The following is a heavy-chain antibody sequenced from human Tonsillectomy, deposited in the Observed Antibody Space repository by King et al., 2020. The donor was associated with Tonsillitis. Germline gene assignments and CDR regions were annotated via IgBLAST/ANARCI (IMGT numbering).Heavy chain of an antibody. V-gene: IGHV3-53*01. J-gene: IGHJ1*01. CDR3: ARGTRLSYSQH. CDR1: GFPVSSNY. D-gene: IGHD6-19*01. CDR2: LYSEGTT. Sequence: VQLVESGGGLIQPGGSLRLSCAASGFPVSSNYMSWVRQAPGKGLEWVSLLYSEGTTYYAHSVRCRFTISRDNSKNTLYLQMNSLRAEDTAVYYCARGTRLSYSQHGGQGILVTVAS.